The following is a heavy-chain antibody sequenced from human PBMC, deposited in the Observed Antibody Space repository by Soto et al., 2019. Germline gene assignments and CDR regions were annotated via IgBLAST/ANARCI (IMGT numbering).Heavy chain of an antibody. D-gene: IGHD6-6*01. Sequence: QLQLQGPGPDLVRPPGTRSSPSAFSGGSISSSNCGSWVRQPPGKGLEGIGEIYHSGSTNYNPSLKSRVTISVDKSKNQFSLKLSSVTAADTAVYYCAREDRGSSSAYNWFDPWGQGTLVTVSS. J-gene: IGHJ5*02. CDR3: AREDRGSSSAYNWFDP. V-gene: IGHV4-4*03. CDR2: IYHSGST. CDR1: GGSISSSNC.